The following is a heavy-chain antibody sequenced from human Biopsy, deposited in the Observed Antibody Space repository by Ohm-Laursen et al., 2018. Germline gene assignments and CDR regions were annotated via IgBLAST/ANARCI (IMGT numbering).Heavy chain of an antibody. Sequence: GASVKVSCKGSGYAVNDYFLHWLRQAPGQGPELVGWISPYSGGTNYAQKFQGRVTMTTDTSTSTVYLELRRLISEDTAVYYCGRDIMNRIAGLVARSDVFDVWGQGTLVTVSS. D-gene: IGHD3-16*01. CDR1: GYAVNDYF. CDR2: ISPYSGGT. V-gene: IGHV1-2*02. CDR3: GRDIMNRIAGLVARSDVFDV. J-gene: IGHJ3*01.